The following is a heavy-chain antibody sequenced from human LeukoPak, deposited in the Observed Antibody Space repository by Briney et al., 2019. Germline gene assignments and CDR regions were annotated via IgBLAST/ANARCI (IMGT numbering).Heavy chain of an antibody. D-gene: IGHD5-18*01. Sequence: ASVKVSCKASGYTFTSYDINWVRQATGQGLEWMGWMNPNSGNTGYAQKFQGRVTMTRNTSISTAYMELSSLRSEDTAMYYCARGGLPYSGYSYGYEDWGQGTLVTVSS. CDR2: MNPNSGNT. V-gene: IGHV1-8*01. J-gene: IGHJ4*02. CDR3: ARGGLPYSGYSYGYED. CDR1: GYTFTSYD.